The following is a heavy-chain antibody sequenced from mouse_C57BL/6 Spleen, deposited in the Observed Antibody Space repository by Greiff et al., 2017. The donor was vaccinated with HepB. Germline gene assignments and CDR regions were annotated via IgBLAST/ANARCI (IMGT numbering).Heavy chain of an antibody. CDR1: GFTFSDAW. V-gene: IGHV6-6*01. Sequence: EVKLQESGGGLVQPGGSMKLSCAASGFTFSDAWMDWVRQSPEKGLEWVAEIRNKANNHATYYAESVKGRFTISRDDSKSSVYLQMNSLRAEDTGIYYCTRNYDYDGRDYYAMDYWGQGTSVTVSS. CDR3: TRNYDYDGRDYYAMDY. J-gene: IGHJ4*01. CDR2: IRNKANNHAT. D-gene: IGHD2-4*01.